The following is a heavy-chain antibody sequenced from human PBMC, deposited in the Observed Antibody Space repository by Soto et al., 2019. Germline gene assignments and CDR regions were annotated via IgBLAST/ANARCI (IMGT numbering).Heavy chain of an antibody. Sequence: QVQLQQWGAGLLKPSETLSLTCAVYGGSFSGYYWSWIRQPPGKGLEWIGEINHSGSTNYNPSLKSRVTISVDTSKNQFSLKLSSVTAADTAVYYCARVRGGWYVDYWGQGTLVTVSS. J-gene: IGHJ4*02. CDR1: GGSFSGYY. D-gene: IGHD6-19*01. CDR2: INHSGST. V-gene: IGHV4-34*01. CDR3: ARVRGGWYVDY.